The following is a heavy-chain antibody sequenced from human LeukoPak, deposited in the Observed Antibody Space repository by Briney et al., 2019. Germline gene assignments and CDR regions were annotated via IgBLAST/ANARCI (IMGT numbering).Heavy chain of an antibody. Sequence: PGGSLRLSCAASDITLSNYAMSWVRQAPGKRLEWVSAISGSGDSTYCADSVKGRFTISRDISKNTLNLQMNSLRAEDTAVYYCAKEVYDFWSGKPYYFDYWGQGTLVTVSS. CDR2: ISGSGDST. CDR1: DITLSNYA. D-gene: IGHD3-3*01. CDR3: AKEVYDFWSGKPYYFDY. J-gene: IGHJ4*02. V-gene: IGHV3-23*01.